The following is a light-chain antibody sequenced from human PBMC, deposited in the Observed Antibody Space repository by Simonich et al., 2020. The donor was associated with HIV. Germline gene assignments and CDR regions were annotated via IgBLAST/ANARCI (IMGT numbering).Light chain of an antibody. Sequence: DIVMTQSPDSLAVSLGERATINCKSSQSVLYSSNNKNYLAWYQQKPGQPPKLLIYWAETRESGVPDRFSGSGSGTDFTLTISSLQAEDVAVYYCQQYYSTPYTFGQGTKLEIK. CDR3: QQYYSTPYT. J-gene: IGKJ2*01. CDR2: WAE. CDR1: QSVLYSSNNKNY. V-gene: IGKV4-1*01.